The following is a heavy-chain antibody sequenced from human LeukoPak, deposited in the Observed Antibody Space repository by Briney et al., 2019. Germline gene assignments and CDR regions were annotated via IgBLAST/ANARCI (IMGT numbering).Heavy chain of an antibody. CDR2: ISSSGSTK. V-gene: IGHV3-11*01. Sequence: GGSLRLSCAASGFTFSDYYMSWIRQAPGKGLEWVSYISSSGSTKYYADSVKGRFTISRDNAKNSLYLQMNSLRAEDTAVYYCATSRNYYDTSGYYAPEFDYWDQGTLVTVSS. D-gene: IGHD3-22*01. CDR1: GFTFSDYY. CDR3: ATSRNYYDTSGYYAPEFDY. J-gene: IGHJ4*02.